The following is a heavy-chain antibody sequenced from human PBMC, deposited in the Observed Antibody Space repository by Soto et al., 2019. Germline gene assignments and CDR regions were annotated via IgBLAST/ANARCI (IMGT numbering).Heavy chain of an antibody. Sequence: QVQLQQWGAGLLKPSETLSLTCAVYGGSFSGYYWSWIRQPPGKGLEWSGEINHSGSTNYNPSLKSRVTISVDTSKNQFSLKLSSVTAADTAVYYCARIARITIFGVVFSEYFQHWGQGTLVTVSS. V-gene: IGHV4-34*01. CDR2: INHSGST. J-gene: IGHJ1*01. CDR3: ARIARITIFGVVFSEYFQH. CDR1: GGSFSGYY. D-gene: IGHD3-3*01.